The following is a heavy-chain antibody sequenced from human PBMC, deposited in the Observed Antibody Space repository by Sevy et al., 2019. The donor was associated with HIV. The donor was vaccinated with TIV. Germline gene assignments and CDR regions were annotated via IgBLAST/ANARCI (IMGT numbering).Heavy chain of an antibody. Sequence: GGSLRLSCAASGFTLSSYAMSWVRQAPGKGLEWVSAISGSGGSTYYADSVKGRFTISRDNSKNTLYLQMNSLRAEDTVVYYCAKDGSSSWYNYYYYMDVWGKGTTVTVSS. D-gene: IGHD6-13*01. CDR2: ISGSGGST. V-gene: IGHV3-23*01. CDR3: AKDGSSSWYNYYYYMDV. CDR1: GFTLSSYA. J-gene: IGHJ6*03.